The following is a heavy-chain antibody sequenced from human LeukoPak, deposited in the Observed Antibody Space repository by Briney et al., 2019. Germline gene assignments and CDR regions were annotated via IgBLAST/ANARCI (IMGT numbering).Heavy chain of an antibody. CDR3: ARNPSWGYYDFWSGLIPYFDY. CDR2: IYYSGST. CDR1: GGSFSGYY. J-gene: IGHJ4*02. V-gene: IGHV4-39*01. Sequence: KPSETLSLTCAVYGGSFSGYYWGWIRQPPGKGLEWIGSIYYSGSTYYNPSLKSRVTISVDTSKNQFSLKLSSVTAADTAVYYCARNPSWGYYDFWSGLIPYFDYWGQGTLVTVSS. D-gene: IGHD3-3*01.